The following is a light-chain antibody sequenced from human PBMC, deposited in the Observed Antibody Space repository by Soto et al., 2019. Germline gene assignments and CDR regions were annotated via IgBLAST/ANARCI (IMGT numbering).Light chain of an antibody. CDR1: RDISNY. V-gene: IGKV1-27*01. CDR3: QKYDTAPLT. CDR2: GAS. J-gene: IGKJ4*01. Sequence: DIQVTQSPSSLSASLGDRVSITCRASRDISNYLAWYPQPPGQVPRLLISGASTLQSGVPSRFSCSGAGTEFTRTITSLKHEDIATALCQKYDTAPLTFGGGTKVDIK.